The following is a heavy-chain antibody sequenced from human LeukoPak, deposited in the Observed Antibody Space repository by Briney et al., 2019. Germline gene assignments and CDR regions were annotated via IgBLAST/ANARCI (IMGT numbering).Heavy chain of an antibody. CDR2: INGGGGNT. J-gene: IGHJ5*02. CDR1: GFTFNTYT. CDR3: AKDRSGSFPNWFDP. D-gene: IGHD3-10*01. V-gene: IGHV3-23*01. Sequence: GGSLRPSCAASGFTFNTYTMDWVRQAPGKGLEWVAAINGGGGNTYYADSVKGRFTISRDNSKNTLYLQMNSLRGEDTAVYYCAKDRSGSFPNWFDPWGQGTLVTVSS.